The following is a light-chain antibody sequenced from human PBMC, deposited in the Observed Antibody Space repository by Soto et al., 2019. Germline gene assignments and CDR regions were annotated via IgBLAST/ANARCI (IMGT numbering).Light chain of an antibody. J-gene: IGKJ3*01. CDR1: QSISSY. CDR2: DAS. V-gene: IGKV3-11*01. Sequence: EIVLTQSPATLSLSPGERATLSCRASQSISSYLAWYQQRPGQAPRLLIYDASNRATGIPARFSASGSGTDFTLTISSLEPEDFAVYYCQQRSNWPLFTFGPGTKVDTK. CDR3: QQRSNWPLFT.